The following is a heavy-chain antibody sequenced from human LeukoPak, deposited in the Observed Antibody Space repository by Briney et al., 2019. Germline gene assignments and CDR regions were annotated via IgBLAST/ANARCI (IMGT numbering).Heavy chain of an antibody. CDR3: ARHAVYCSSTSCYGWFDY. CDR2: INHSGST. CDR1: GGSFSGYY. Sequence: SETLSLTCAVYGGSFSGYYWSWIRQPPGKGLEWIGEINHSGSTNYNPSLKSRVTISVDTSKNQFSLKLSSVTAADTAVYYCARHAVYCSSTSCYGWFDYWGQGTLVTVSS. J-gene: IGHJ4*02. D-gene: IGHD2-2*01. V-gene: IGHV4-34*01.